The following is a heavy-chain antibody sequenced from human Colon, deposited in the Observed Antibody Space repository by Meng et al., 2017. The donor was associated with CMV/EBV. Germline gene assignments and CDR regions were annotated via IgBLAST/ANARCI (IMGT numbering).Heavy chain of an antibody. D-gene: IGHD1-20*01. CDR1: EFSFDDYG. J-gene: IGHJ6*02. CDR2: IDRNGVST. CDR3: ARDEITRTNTHYNYGMDV. Sequence: GESLKISCAASEFSFDDYGMNWVRQIPGKGLEWVCGIDRNGVSTDYADSVKGRFTISRDNAKKSLYLQMNSLRVEDTALYYCARDEITRTNTHYNYGMDVWGQGTTVTVSS. V-gene: IGHV3-20*04.